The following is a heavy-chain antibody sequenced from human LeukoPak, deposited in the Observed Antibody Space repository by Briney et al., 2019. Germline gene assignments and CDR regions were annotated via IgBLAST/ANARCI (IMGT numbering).Heavy chain of an antibody. V-gene: IGHV1-46*01. D-gene: IGHD2-15*01. Sequence: ASVKVSCKASGYTFTSYAMHWVRQAPGQGLEWMGIINPSGGSASYAQKFQGRVTMTRDTSTSTVYMELSSLRSEDTAVYYCARGGGYCSGGSCYLNSFDPWGQGTLVTVSS. CDR1: GYTFTSYA. J-gene: IGHJ5*02. CDR3: ARGGGYCSGGSCYLNSFDP. CDR2: INPSGGSA.